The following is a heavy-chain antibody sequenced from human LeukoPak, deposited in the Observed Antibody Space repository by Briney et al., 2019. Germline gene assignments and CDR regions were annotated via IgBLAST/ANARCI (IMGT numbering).Heavy chain of an antibody. CDR3: SLRYCSGSSCPGY. CDR1: GFTFSNAW. V-gene: IGHV3-15*01. D-gene: IGHD2-15*01. CDR2: IKSSADGGAT. J-gene: IGHJ4*02. Sequence: GGSLRLSCAASGFTFSNAWLSWVRQAPGKGLEWVGRIKSSADGGATDYAAPVKGRFTVSRDDSKDTLYLQMNSLKTEDTAVYYCSLRYCSGSSCPGYWGQGTLVTVSS.